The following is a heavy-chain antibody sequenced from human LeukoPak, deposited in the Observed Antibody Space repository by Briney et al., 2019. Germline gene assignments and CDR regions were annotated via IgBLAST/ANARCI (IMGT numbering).Heavy chain of an antibody. D-gene: IGHD3-10*01. CDR2: MSHNRGT. Sequence: SETLSLTCAVSGHSISTGYYWGWIRPPPGKGLEWIGSMSHNRGTYYNPSLKSRVIISMDTSKNQISLRLTSVTAADTAVYYCASYYASGVSAYNYYGMDVWGKGTTVTVSS. CDR3: ASYYASGVSAYNYYGMDV. J-gene: IGHJ6*04. CDR1: GHSISTGYY. V-gene: IGHV4-38-2*01.